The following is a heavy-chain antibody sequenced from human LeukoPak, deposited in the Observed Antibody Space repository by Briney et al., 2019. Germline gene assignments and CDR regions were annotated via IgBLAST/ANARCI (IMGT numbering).Heavy chain of an antibody. CDR3: AKDVRGSTSWYGLDY. CDR1: GFTFDDYG. J-gene: IGHJ4*02. V-gene: IGHV3-20*04. Sequence: GGSLRLSCAASGFTFDDYGMSWVRQVPGKGLEWVSGINWNGGGTGYADSVKGRFTISRDNAKNSLYLQMNSLRSEDTALYYCAKDVRGSTSWYGLDYWGQGALVTVSS. CDR2: INWNGGGT. D-gene: IGHD6-13*01.